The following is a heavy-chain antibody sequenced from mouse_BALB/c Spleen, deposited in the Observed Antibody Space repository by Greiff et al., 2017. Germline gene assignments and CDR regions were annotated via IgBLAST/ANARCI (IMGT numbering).Heavy chain of an antibody. J-gene: IGHJ4*01. CDR1: GYTFTDYN. D-gene: IGHD2-4*01. CDR2: IYPYNGGT. CDR3: ARGYDYGWAMDY. V-gene: IGHV1S29*02. Sequence: EVQLQESGPELVKPGASVKISCKASGYTFTDYNMHWVKQSHGKSLEWIGYIYPYNGGTGYNQKFKSKATLTVDNSSSTAYMELRSLTSEDSAVYYCARGYDYGWAMDYWGQGTSVTVSS.